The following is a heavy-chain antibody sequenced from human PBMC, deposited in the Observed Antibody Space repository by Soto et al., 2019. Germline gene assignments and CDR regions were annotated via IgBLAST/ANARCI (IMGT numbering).Heavy chain of an antibody. D-gene: IGHD5-12*01. CDR1: GGSISSSHW. Sequence: QVQLEESGPGLVKPSGTLSLSCGVSGGSISSSHWWSWVRQPPGKGLEWIGEINHSGRTNYNPSLKSRITISIDNSRNQYSLMVTSVTAADTATYFCAREWNGMHVWGPGTTVIVS. J-gene: IGHJ6*02. CDR2: INHSGRT. CDR3: AREWNGMHV. V-gene: IGHV4-4*02.